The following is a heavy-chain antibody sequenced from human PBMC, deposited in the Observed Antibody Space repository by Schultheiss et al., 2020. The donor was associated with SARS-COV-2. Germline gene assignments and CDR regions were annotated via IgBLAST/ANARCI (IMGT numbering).Heavy chain of an antibody. V-gene: IGHV4-39*01. D-gene: IGHD3-9*01. Sequence: SETLSLTCTVSGGSISTSNYYWAWIRQPPGKGLEWIGSMYYSGDTYYNVSLKNRVTISVDTSRNQFSLKLTSVTAADTAMYYCATHVYFAAVPYEFDPWGQGTLVTVSS. J-gene: IGHJ5*02. CDR2: MYYSGDT. CDR1: GGSISTSNYY. CDR3: ATHVYFAAVPYEFDP.